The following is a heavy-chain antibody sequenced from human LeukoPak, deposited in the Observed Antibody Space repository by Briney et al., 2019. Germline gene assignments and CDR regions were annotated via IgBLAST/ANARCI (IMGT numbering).Heavy chain of an antibody. CDR3: ARGIYSVSPGDPRDPRDYYLMDV. V-gene: IGHV1-69*05. CDR2: TNPMYGTP. D-gene: IGHD5/OR15-5a*01. Sequence: GASVKVSCKPSGGTFSNYAIIWVRQAPGQGPEWMGATNPMYGTPNMAHRFQGRVTMTTDESSGTAYMELSSLRSEDTAVYYCARGIYSVSPGDPRDPRDYYLMDVWGKGTTVTVSS. CDR1: GGTFSNYA. J-gene: IGHJ6*03.